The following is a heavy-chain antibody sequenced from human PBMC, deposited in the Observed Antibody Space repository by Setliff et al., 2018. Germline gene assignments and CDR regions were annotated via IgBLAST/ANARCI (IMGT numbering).Heavy chain of an antibody. V-gene: IGHV3-9*03. CDR2: ISWNSGSI. CDR1: GFTFDDYA. CDR3: AKSWSGYSDAFDI. D-gene: IGHD3-3*01. J-gene: IGHJ3*02. Sequence: SLKISCAASGFTFDDYAMHWVRQAPGKGLEWVSGISWNSGSIGYADSVKGRFTISRDNAKNSLYLQMNSLRAEDMALYYCAKSWSGYSDAFDIWGQGTMVTVSS.